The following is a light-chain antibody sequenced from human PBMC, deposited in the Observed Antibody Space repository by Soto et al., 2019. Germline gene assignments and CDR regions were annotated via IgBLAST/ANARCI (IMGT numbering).Light chain of an antibody. CDR2: EVS. CDR3: ISYTGSSTSYV. Sequence: QSVLTQPASVSGSPGQSITISCSGTSSDVGSYYHVAWYQQFPGKTPKLMIYEVSNRPSGVSSRFSGSKSGNTASLTISGLQAEDEADYYCISYTGSSTSYVFGSGTKVTV. CDR1: SSDVGSYYH. J-gene: IGLJ1*01. V-gene: IGLV2-14*01.